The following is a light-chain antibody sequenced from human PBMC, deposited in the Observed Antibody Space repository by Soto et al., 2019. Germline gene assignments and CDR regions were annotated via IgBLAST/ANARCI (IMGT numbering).Light chain of an antibody. CDR2: AAS. Sequence: DIQMTQSPSFLSASVGDRVTITCRASQSIDNYLNWYQQKPGEAPRLLIYAASSLQIGVSSRFRGSGSGTDSTLTISSLQPEDFATYYCQQSLGTLYTFGQGTKVDIK. J-gene: IGKJ2*01. CDR3: QQSLGTLYT. V-gene: IGKV1-39*01. CDR1: QSIDNY.